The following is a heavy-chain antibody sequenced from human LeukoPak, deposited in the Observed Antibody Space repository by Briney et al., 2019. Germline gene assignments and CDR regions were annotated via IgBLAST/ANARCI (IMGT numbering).Heavy chain of an antibody. CDR3: ARGQQIYDFWSGYWGL. J-gene: IGHJ4*02. D-gene: IGHD3-3*01. CDR2: ISAYNGNT. V-gene: IGHV1-18*01. Sequence: ASVKVSCKASGGTFSSYAISWVRQAPGQGLEWMGWISAYNGNTNYAQKLQGRVTTTTDTSTSTAYMELRSLRSDDTAVYYCARGQQIYDFWSGYWGLWGQGTLVTVSS. CDR1: GGTFSSYA.